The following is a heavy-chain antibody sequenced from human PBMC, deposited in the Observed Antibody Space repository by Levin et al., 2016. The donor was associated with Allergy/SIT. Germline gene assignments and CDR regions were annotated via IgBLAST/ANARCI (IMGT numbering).Heavy chain of an antibody. CDR1: GGSISSYY. CDR2: IYYSGST. Sequence: SETLSLTCTVSGGSISSYYWSWIRQPPGKGLEWIGYIYYSGSTNYNPSLKSRVTISVDTSKNQFSLKLSSVTAADTAVYYCARTRNVRGACFDYWGQGTLVTVSS. V-gene: IGHV4-59*13. J-gene: IGHJ4*02. CDR3: ARTRNVRGACFDY. D-gene: IGHD3-10*02.